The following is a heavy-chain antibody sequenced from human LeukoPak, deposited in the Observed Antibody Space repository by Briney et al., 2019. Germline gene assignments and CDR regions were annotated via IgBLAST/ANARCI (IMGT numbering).Heavy chain of an antibody. D-gene: IGHD6-13*01. Sequence: GGSLRLSCAASGFTFSSYAMSWVRQAPGKGLEWVSAISGSGGSTYYADSVKGRFTISRDNSKNTLYLQMNSLRGEDTAVYYCAKGGSPAAGTGYYYYGMDVWGQGTTVTVSS. CDR3: AKGGSPAAGTGYYYYGMDV. CDR2: ISGSGGST. J-gene: IGHJ6*02. CDR1: GFTFSSYA. V-gene: IGHV3-23*01.